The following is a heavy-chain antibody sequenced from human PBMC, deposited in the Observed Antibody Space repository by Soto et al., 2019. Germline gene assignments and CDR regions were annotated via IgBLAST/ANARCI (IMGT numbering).Heavy chain of an antibody. CDR1: GYTFTSFG. Sequence: ALVKISCKASGYTFTSFGISWVRQAPGQGLEWMGWISAYNGNTNYAQKLQGRVTMTTDTSTSTAYMELRSLRSDDTAVYYCAREDKWGPHFDYWGQGTLVTVSS. D-gene: IGHD1-26*01. CDR2: ISAYNGNT. J-gene: IGHJ4*02. CDR3: AREDKWGPHFDY. V-gene: IGHV1-18*01.